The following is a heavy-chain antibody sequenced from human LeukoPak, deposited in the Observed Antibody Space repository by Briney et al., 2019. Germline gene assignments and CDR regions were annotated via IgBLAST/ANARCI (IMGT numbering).Heavy chain of an antibody. V-gene: IGHV3-74*01. CDR1: GFTFTSVW. CDR3: ARDRTTVTLFDN. D-gene: IGHD4-17*01. J-gene: IGHJ4*02. CDR2: ISTDGAVT. Sequence: GGSLRLPCAASGFTFTSVWMHWFRQAPGRGLVWISRISTDGAVTGYADSVKGRFTISRDNAKNTLYLQMNSLRAEDTAVYYCARDRTTVTLFDNWGQGALVTVSS.